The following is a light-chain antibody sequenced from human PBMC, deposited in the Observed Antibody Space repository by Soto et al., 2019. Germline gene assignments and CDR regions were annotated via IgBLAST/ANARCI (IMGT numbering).Light chain of an antibody. Sequence: EIFMTQSPATLSVFPGERVILSCRASQSVGSTLAWYQQKPGQAPRLLIRGASTRATGVPARFSGSGSGTEFTLTSSSLQSEDFAFYYCQQYSSSLTFGGGTTLEIK. J-gene: IGKJ4*02. CDR1: QSVGST. V-gene: IGKV3-15*01. CDR3: QQYSSSLT. CDR2: GAS.